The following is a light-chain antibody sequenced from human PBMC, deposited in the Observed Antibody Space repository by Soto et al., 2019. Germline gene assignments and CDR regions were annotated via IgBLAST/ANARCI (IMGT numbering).Light chain of an antibody. CDR3: AARDDSLSGPV. CDR1: SSNIGSNY. CDR2: RNN. V-gene: IGLV1-47*01. Sequence: QAVVTQPPSASGTPGQRVTISCSGSSSNIGSNYVYWYQQLPGTAPKLLIYRNNQRPSGVPDRFSGSKSGTSASLAISGLRSEDEADYYCAARDDSLSGPVFGGGTKLTVL. J-gene: IGLJ2*01.